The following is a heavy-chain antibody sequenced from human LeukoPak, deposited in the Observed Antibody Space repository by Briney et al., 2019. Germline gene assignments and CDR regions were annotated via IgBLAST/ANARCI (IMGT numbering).Heavy chain of an antibody. V-gene: IGHV1-8*03. CDR1: GYTFTAYY. Sequence: ASVKVSCKASGYTFTAYYIHWVRQAPGQGLEWLGWINPNSGNTGYAQKFQGRVTITRNTSISTAYMELSSLRSEDTAVYYCARGNIFRFFDYWGQGTLVTVSS. J-gene: IGHJ4*02. D-gene: IGHD3-3*01. CDR2: INPNSGNT. CDR3: ARGNIFRFFDY.